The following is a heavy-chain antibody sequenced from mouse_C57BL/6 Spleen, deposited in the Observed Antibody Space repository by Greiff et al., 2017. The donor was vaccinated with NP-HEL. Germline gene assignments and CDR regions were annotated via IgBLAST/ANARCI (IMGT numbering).Heavy chain of an antibody. CDR3: ARHYGYVEYYFGY. Sequence: QVQLQQPGAELVRPGASVKLSCKASGYTFTDYYINWVKQRPGQGLEWIARIYPGSGNTYYNEKFKGKATLTAEKSSSTAYMQLSSLTSEASAVYCCARHYGYVEYYFGYWGQGTTLTGSS. D-gene: IGHD2-2*01. J-gene: IGHJ2*01. CDR1: GYTFTDYY. V-gene: IGHV1-76*01. CDR2: IYPGSGNT.